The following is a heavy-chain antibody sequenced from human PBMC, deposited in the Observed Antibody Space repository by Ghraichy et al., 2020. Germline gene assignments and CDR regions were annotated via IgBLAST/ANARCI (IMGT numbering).Heavy chain of an antibody. CDR2: IYYSGST. CDR1: GGSISSGGYY. D-gene: IGHD2-8*01. J-gene: IGHJ5*02. Sequence: LRLSCTVSGGSISSGGYYWSWIRQHPGKGLEWIGYIYYSGSTYYNPSLKSRVTISVDTSKNQFSLKLSSVTAADTAVYYCARGNGPPRNWFDPWGQGTLVTVSS. CDR3: ARGNGPPRNWFDP. V-gene: IGHV4-31*03.